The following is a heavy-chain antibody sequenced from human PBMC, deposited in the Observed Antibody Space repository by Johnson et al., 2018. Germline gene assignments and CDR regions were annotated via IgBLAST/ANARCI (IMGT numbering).Heavy chain of an antibody. V-gene: IGHV3-30*18. CDR3: AKGPRYYGSGSSAYYYYYGMDV. D-gene: IGHD3-10*01. CDR2: ISYDGSNK. Sequence: QLVESGGGVVQPWRSLRLSCAASGFTFSSYGMHWVRQAPGKGLEWVAVISYDGSNKYYADSVKGRFTISRDNSKHTLFVQTNSLRDEETAVYYCAKGPRYYGSGSSAYYYYYGMDVWGQGTTVTVSS. J-gene: IGHJ6*02. CDR1: GFTFSSYG.